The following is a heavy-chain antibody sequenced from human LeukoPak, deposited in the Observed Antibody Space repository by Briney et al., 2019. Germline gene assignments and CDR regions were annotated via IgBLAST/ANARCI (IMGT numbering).Heavy chain of an antibody. CDR1: GGSFSGYY. J-gene: IGHJ6*04. CDR2: INHSGGT. D-gene: IGHD3-10*01. CDR3: ASYYYGSGRLYYYYGMDV. Sequence: SETLSRTSAVYGGSFSGYYWSWIRQPPGKGLEWIGKINHSGGTNYNTFLTSQGTISVDKSKNQSSLKLSSVTAADTAVYYCASYYYGSGRLYYYYGMDVWGKETTVTDSS. V-gene: IGHV4-34*01.